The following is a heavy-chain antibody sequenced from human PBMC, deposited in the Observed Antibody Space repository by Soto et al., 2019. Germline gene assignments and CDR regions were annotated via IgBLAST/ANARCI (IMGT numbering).Heavy chain of an antibody. CDR3: ARLEVGAGYPSGCLGY. V-gene: IGHV5-10-1*01. J-gene: IGHJ4*02. CDR2: IDPSDSYT. CDR1: GYSFTSYW. Sequence: PGESLKISCKGSGYSFTSYWISWVRQMPGKGLEWMGRIDPSDSYTNYSPSFQGHVTISADKSISTAYLQWSSLKASDTAMYYCARLEVGAGYPSGCLGYWGQGTLVTVSS. D-gene: IGHD1-26*01.